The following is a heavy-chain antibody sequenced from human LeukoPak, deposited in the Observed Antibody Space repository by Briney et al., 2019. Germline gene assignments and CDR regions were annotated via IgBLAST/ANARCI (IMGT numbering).Heavy chain of an antibody. D-gene: IGHD5-18*01. Sequence: PGGSLRLSCAASGFMFSDYYMSWIRQAPGKGLEWVSYISGSSTYTNYADSVKGRFTISRDSAKNSLYLQMNSLRVEDTAVYYCARGGGYSYYDYWGQGTLVTVSS. CDR2: ISGSSTYT. CDR3: ARGGGYSYYDY. J-gene: IGHJ4*02. CDR1: GFMFSDYY. V-gene: IGHV3-11*05.